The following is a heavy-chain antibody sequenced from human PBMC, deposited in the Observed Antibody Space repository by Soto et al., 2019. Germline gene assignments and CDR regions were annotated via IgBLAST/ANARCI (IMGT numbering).Heavy chain of an antibody. CDR2: INPSGGST. J-gene: IGHJ6*01. CDR1: GYTFTSYY. V-gene: IGHV1-46*01. CDR3: ARGSPFVLRILEWYRGYFYYGMDV. D-gene: IGHD3-3*01. Sequence: ASVKVSCKASGYTFTSYYMHWVRQAPGQGLEWMGIINPSGGSTIDAQKFQGRVTMTRDTSTITGYMELSSLRSEDTSVYYCARGSPFVLRILEWYRGYFYYGMDVWGQMTTVTVAS.